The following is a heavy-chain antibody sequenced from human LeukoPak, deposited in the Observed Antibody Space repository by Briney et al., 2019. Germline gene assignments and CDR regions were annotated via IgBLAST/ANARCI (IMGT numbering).Heavy chain of an antibody. CDR1: GGSFIGYY. D-gene: IGHD2-2*01. V-gene: IGHV4-34*01. J-gene: IGHJ5*02. CDR3: ARGLGYCSSTSCYLCWCDP. CDR2: INHSGST. Sequence: SETLPQTRAGYGGSFIGYYLSWIRQPPGKGLEWIGEINHSGSTNYNPSLKSRVTISLNPSKNQFSLILSYVTAADTAVYYCARGLGYCSSTSCYLCWCDPWGGNPGDRV.